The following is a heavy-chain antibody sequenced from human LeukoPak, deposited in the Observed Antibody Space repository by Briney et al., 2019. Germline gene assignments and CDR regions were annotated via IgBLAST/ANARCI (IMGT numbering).Heavy chain of an antibody. V-gene: IGHV3-21*01. Sequence: PGGSLGLSCAASGFTFSSYSMNWVRQAPGKGLEWVSSISSSSSYIYYADSVKGRFTISRDNAKNSLYLQMNSLRAEDTAVYYCAREDTAMVIYGMDVWGQGTTVTVSS. CDR1: GFTFSSYS. CDR2: ISSSSSYI. D-gene: IGHD5-18*01. J-gene: IGHJ6*02. CDR3: AREDTAMVIYGMDV.